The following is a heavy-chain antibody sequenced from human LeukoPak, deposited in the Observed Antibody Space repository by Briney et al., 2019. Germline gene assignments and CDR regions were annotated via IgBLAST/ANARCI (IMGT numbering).Heavy chain of an antibody. J-gene: IGHJ5*02. CDR1: GFTFSNYW. CDR2: IKQDGSEI. Sequence: GGSLRLSCAASGFTFSNYWMSWVRQAPGKELEWVANIKQDGSEIYYVDSVKGRFTISRDTASNTMHLEMNNLRIEDTAVYYCMRDYMGWFDPWGQGSLVTVSS. D-gene: IGHD3-10*01. V-gene: IGHV3-7*01. CDR3: MRDYMGWFDP.